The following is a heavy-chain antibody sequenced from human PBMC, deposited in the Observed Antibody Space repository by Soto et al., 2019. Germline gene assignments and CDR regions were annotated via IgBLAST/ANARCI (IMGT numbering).Heavy chain of an antibody. J-gene: IGHJ5*02. CDR2: VDPRDSYV. D-gene: IGHD2-8*01. V-gene: IGHV5-10-1*01. CDR1: GYTFTTFW. Sequence: VESLKISCTGFGYTFTTFWISCVLQMPGKGLEWLGRVDPRDSYVTYNPSFEGHVTISADKSISTAYLQWGSLKASDTAMYFCARIYCTTTTCDSWFDPWGQGTLVTVSS. CDR3: ARIYCTTTTCDSWFDP.